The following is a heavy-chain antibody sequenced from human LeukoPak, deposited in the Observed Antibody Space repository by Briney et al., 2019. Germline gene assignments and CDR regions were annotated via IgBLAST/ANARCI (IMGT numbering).Heavy chain of an antibody. V-gene: IGHV3-33*01. CDR1: GFTFSSYG. CDR2: IWYDGGNK. CDR3: ARDGVPKILLAYYYDSSGLDY. J-gene: IGHJ4*02. Sequence: PGGSLRLSCAASGFTFSSYGMHWVRQAPGKGLEWVAVIWYDGGNKYYADSVKGRFTISRDNSKNTLYLQMNSLRAEDTAVYYCARDGVPKILLAYYYDSSGLDYWGQGTLVTVSS. D-gene: IGHD3-22*01.